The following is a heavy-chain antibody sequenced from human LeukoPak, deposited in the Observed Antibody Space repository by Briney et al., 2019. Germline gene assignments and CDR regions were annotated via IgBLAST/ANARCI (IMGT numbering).Heavy chain of an antibody. D-gene: IGHD3-10*02. CDR1: GFTFSSYE. Sequence: GGSLKLSCAASGFTFSSYEMNWVRQAPGKGLEWVSYISSSGSTIYYADSVKGRFTISRDNAKNSLYLQMNSLRAEDTAVYYCAELGITMIGGVWGKGTTVTISS. CDR2: ISSSGSTI. J-gene: IGHJ6*04. CDR3: AELGITMIGGV. V-gene: IGHV3-48*03.